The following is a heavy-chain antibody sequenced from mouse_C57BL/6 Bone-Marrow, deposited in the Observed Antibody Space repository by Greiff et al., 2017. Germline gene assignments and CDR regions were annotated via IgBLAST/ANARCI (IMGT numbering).Heavy chain of an antibody. Sequence: QVQLKESGPELVKPGASVKISCKASGYAFSSSWMNWVKQRPGKGLEWIGRIYPGDGDTNYNGKFKGKATLTADKSSSTAYMQLSSLTSEDSAVYFCARRWLPYAMDYWGQGTSVTVSS. J-gene: IGHJ4*01. D-gene: IGHD2-3*01. CDR2: IYPGDGDT. V-gene: IGHV1-82*01. CDR1: GYAFSSSW. CDR3: ARRWLPYAMDY.